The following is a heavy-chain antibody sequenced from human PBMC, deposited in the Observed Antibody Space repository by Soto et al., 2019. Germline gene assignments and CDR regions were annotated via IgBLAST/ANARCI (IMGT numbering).Heavy chain of an antibody. CDR3: AKSAVTTEYYYYGMDV. J-gene: IGHJ6*02. CDR1: GFTFSSYA. V-gene: IGHV3-23*01. D-gene: IGHD4-17*01. CDR2: ISGSGGST. Sequence: EVQLLESGGGLVQPGGSLRLSCAASGFTFSSYAMSWVRQAPGKGLEWVSAISGSGGSTYYADSVKGRFTISRDNSKNTLYLQMNSLRAEDTAVYYCAKSAVTTEYYYYGMDVWGQGTTVTVSS.